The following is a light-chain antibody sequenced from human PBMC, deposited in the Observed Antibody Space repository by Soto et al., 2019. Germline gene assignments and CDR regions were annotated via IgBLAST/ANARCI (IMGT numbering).Light chain of an antibody. CDR3: MQSIQHPTT. Sequence: DIVMTQTPLSLSVTPGQPASISCKSCQSLLHSDGRTDLYWYLQKPCQHPQLLIYEVSNRFSGVPDRLSGGGSGTAFSLIISRVEAEDVGVYYCMQSIQHPTTFGQGTKVEIK. CDR2: EVS. J-gene: IGKJ1*01. CDR1: QSLLHSDGRTD. V-gene: IGKV2D-29*01.